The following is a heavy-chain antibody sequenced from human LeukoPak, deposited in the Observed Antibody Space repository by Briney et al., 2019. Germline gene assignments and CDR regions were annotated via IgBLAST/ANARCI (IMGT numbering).Heavy chain of an antibody. V-gene: IGHV3-30-3*01. J-gene: IGHJ4*02. D-gene: IGHD6-19*01. CDR2: ISYDGSNK. CDR1: GFTFSSYA. Sequence: PGGSLRLSCAASGFTFSSYAMHWVRQAPGKGLEWVAVISYDGSNKYYADSVKGRFTISRDNSKNTLYLQMNSLRAEDTAVYYCAREDLYSSGSHLAPSNYFDYWGQGTLVTVSS. CDR3: AREDLYSSGSHLAPSNYFDY.